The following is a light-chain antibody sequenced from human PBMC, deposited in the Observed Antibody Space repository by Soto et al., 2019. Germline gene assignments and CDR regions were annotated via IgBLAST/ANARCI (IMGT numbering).Light chain of an antibody. CDR3: QHYNSYSEA. V-gene: IGKV1-5*03. Sequence: DIQMPQSPSTLSGSVGDRVTITCRASQTISSWLAWYLLKPGKAPKLLIYKASTLKSGVPSRFSGSGSGTEFTLTISSLQPDDFATYYCQHYNSYSEAFCQGTMADVK. CDR2: KAS. CDR1: QTISSW. J-gene: IGKJ1*01.